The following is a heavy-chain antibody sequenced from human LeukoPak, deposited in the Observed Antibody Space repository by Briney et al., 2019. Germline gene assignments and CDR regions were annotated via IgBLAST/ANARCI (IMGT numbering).Heavy chain of an antibody. CDR2: ISGSGGST. D-gene: IGHD6-13*01. Sequence: RSLRLSCAASGFTFSSYPMHWVRQAPGKGLEWVSAISGSGGSTYYADSVKGRFTISRDNSKNTLYLQMNSLRAEDTAVYYCAKDLSSSLDAFDIWGQGTMVTVSS. J-gene: IGHJ3*02. CDR1: GFTFSSYP. V-gene: IGHV3-23*01. CDR3: AKDLSSSLDAFDI.